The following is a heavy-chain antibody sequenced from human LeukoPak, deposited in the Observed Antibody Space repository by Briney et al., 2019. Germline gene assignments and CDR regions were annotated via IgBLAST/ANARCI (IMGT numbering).Heavy chain of an antibody. Sequence: PSETLSLTCTVSGGSIRRDYWSWIRQPPGKGLEWVGYISYSGSTSYNPSLESRVTVSVDTSKNQVSLKVNSVTAADTAVYFCARARAYSNQGFYYYGMDVWGQGTTVTVSS. CDR1: GGSIRRDY. CDR3: ARARAYSNQGFYYYGMDV. V-gene: IGHV4-59*01. J-gene: IGHJ6*02. CDR2: ISYSGST. D-gene: IGHD4-11*01.